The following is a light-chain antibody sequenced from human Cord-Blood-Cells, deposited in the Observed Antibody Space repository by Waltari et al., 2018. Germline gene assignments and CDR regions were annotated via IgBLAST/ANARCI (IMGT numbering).Light chain of an antibody. J-gene: IGKJ5*01. CDR3: QQYNNWPIT. CDR1: QSFSSN. Sequence: EIVITQSPATLSVSPGERTTLSYRASQSFSSNLAWYQQKPGQATRLLIYGASTRATGIPARFSGSGSGTEFTLTISSLQSEDFAVYYCQQYNNWPITFGQGTRLEIK. CDR2: GAS. V-gene: IGKV3-15*01.